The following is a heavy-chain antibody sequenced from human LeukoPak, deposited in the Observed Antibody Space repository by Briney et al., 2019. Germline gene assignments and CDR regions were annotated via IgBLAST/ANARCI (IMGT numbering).Heavy chain of an antibody. CDR3: AKDINSKGCDY. V-gene: IGHV3-30*18. CDR1: GFTFSVYG. Sequence: PGGSLRLSCVASGFTFSVYGMHWVRQAPGKGLEWVTLISNDGSYNDYADSVKGRFTISRDNSKNTLYLQMNSLTAEDTAMYFCAKDINSKGCDYWGQGTLVTVSS. D-gene: IGHD2/OR15-2a*01. J-gene: IGHJ4*02. CDR2: ISNDGSYN.